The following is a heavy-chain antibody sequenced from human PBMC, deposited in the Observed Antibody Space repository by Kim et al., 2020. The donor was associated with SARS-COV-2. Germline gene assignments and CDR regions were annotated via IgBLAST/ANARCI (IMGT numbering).Heavy chain of an antibody. J-gene: IGHJ4*02. CDR3: ARGAFGGVIPEYYFDY. D-gene: IGHD3-16*02. V-gene: IGHV4-59*01. Sequence: SETLSLTCTVSGGSISSYYWSWIRQPPGKGLEWIGYIYYSGSTNYNPSLKSRVTISVDTSKNQFSLKLSSVIAADTAVYYCARGAFGGVIPEYYFDYWGQGTLVTVSS. CDR1: GGSISSYY. CDR2: IYYSGST.